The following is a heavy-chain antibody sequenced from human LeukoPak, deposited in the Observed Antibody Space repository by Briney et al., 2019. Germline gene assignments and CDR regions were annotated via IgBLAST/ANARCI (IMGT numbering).Heavy chain of an antibody. V-gene: IGHV1-18*01. CDR3: ARDFWWDDYGSFDY. CDR2: ISAYNGNT. Sequence: ASVKVSCKASGYTFTSYGISWVRQAPGQGLEWMGWISAYNGNTNYAQKLQGRVTMTTDTSTSTAYMELRSLRSDDTAVYYCARDFWWDDYGSFDYWGQGTLVTVSS. J-gene: IGHJ4*02. CDR1: GYTFTSYG. D-gene: IGHD4-17*01.